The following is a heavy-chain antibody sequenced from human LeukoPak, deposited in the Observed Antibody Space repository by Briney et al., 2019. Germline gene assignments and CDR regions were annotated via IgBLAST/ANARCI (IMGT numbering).Heavy chain of an antibody. CDR3: ARGESLRYFDWFYYYYYMDV. CDR1: GYTFNRYA. D-gene: IGHD3-9*01. J-gene: IGHJ6*03. CDR2: INTNTGNP. V-gene: IGHV7-4-1*02. Sequence: GASVKVSCKASGYTFNRYAINWVRQAPGQGLEWMGWINTNTGNPTYVQGFTGRFVFSLDTSVSTAYLQISSLKAEDTAVYYCARGESLRYFDWFYYYYYMDVWGKGTTVTISS.